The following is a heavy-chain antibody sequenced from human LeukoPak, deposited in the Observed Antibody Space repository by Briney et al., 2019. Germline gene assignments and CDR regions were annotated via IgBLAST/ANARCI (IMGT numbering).Heavy chain of an antibody. CDR2: ISGSGGST. J-gene: IGHJ4*02. D-gene: IGHD4-17*01. V-gene: IGHV3-23*01. CDR3: AKPQDYGDYVPYDY. Sequence: GGSLRLSCAASGFTFSSYAMSWVRQARGKGVEWVSAISGSGGSTYYADSVTGRFTISRDNSKNTLYLQMNSLRAEDTAVYYCAKPQDYGDYVPYDYWGQGTLVTVSS. CDR1: GFTFSSYA.